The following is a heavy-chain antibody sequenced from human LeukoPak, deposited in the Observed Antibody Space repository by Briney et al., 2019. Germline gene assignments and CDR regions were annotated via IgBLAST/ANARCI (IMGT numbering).Heavy chain of an antibody. CDR1: GGSISSYY. Sequence: PSETLSLTCTVSGGSISSYYWSWIRQPPGKGLEWIGYIYYSGSTNYNPSLKSRVTISVDTSKNQFSLKLSSVTAADTAVYYCARDRGQSSGWWGGLVDYWGQGTLVTVSS. CDR2: IYYSGST. CDR3: ARDRGQSSGWWGGLVDY. J-gene: IGHJ4*02. V-gene: IGHV4-59*01. D-gene: IGHD6-19*01.